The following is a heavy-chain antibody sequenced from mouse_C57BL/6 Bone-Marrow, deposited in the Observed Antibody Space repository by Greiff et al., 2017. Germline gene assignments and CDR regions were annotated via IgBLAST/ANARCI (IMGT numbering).Heavy chain of an antibody. V-gene: IGHV1-18*01. Sequence: EVQLQESGPELVKPGASVKIPCKASGYTFTDYNMDWVKQSHGKSLEWIGDINPNNGGTIYNQKFKGKATLTVDKSSSPAYMELRSLTSEDTAVYYCARGYYGSSPWFAYWGQGTLVTVSA. D-gene: IGHD1-1*01. CDR2: INPNNGGT. CDR3: ARGYYGSSPWFAY. J-gene: IGHJ3*01. CDR1: GYTFTDYN.